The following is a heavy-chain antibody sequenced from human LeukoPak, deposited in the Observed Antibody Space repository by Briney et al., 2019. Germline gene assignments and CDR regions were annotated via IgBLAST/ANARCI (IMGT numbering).Heavy chain of an antibody. Sequence: GGSLRLSCAASGFTFSSYAMHWVRQAPGKGLDWVAFIPYDGSNKYYADSVKGRFTVSRDNSKNTLNLQMNSLRAEDTAVYYCAKRDAAGAGSGYYYMDVWGKGTTVTASS. J-gene: IGHJ6*03. CDR1: GFTFSSYA. V-gene: IGHV3-30*02. CDR2: IPYDGSNK. CDR3: AKRDAAGAGSGYYYMDV. D-gene: IGHD6-13*01.